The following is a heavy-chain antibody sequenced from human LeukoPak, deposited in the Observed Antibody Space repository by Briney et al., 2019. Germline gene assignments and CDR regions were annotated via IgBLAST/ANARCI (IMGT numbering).Heavy chain of an antibody. D-gene: IGHD2-2*02. CDR1: GYNFSTHW. CDR2: IYPGDSDT. CDR3: ARHPGYCSDTTCYSYFDS. Sequence: GESLKISCKGSGYNFSTHWIGWVRQMPGKGLEWMGIIYPGDSDTRYSPSFQGQVTISADKSISTAYLQWGSLKASDAAIYYCARHPGYCSDTTCYSYFDSWGQGTLVTVSS. V-gene: IGHV5-51*01. J-gene: IGHJ4*02.